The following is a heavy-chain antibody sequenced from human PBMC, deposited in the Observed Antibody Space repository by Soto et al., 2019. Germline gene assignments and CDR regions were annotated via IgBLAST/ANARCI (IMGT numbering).Heavy chain of an antibody. CDR2: ISAYSGNT. D-gene: IGHD1-26*01. J-gene: IGHJ4*02. Sequence: GASVKVSCKASGYTFRSYGISWVRQAPGQGLQWMGWISAYSGNTDYAQRFQGRVTMTTDTSTSTAYMELRSLRYDDTAVYYCARNPSGSHFDYWGQGTLVTVSS. CDR1: GYTFRSYG. V-gene: IGHV1-18*01. CDR3: ARNPSGSHFDY.